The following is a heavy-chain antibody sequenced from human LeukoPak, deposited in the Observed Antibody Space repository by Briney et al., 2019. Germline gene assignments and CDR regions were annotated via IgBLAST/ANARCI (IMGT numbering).Heavy chain of an antibody. V-gene: IGHV3-9*01. CDR1: GFTFDDYA. J-gene: IGHJ6*03. CDR3: ARDNDFWSGYYVWEYYYYMDV. Sequence: PGGSLRLSCAASGFTFDDYAMHWVRQAPGKGLEWVSGISWNGGSIGYADSVKGRFTISRDNAKNSLYLQMNSLRAEDTAVYYCARDNDFWSGYYVWEYYYYMDVWGKGTTVTVSS. D-gene: IGHD3-3*01. CDR2: ISWNGGSI.